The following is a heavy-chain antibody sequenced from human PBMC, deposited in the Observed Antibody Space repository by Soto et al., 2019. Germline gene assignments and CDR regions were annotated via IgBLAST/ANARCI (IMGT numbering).Heavy chain of an antibody. Sequence: EVQLLESGGGLVQPGGSLRLSCAASGFTFSSYAMSWVRQAPGKGLEWVSTISGSGGSTYYADSVKGRFTISRDNSKNTLYRQMNSLRAEDTAVYYCAKDLGHYDRSGYPDYFDYWGQGTLVTVSS. D-gene: IGHD3-22*01. CDR2: ISGSGGST. V-gene: IGHV3-23*01. J-gene: IGHJ4*02. CDR3: AKDLGHYDRSGYPDYFDY. CDR1: GFTFSSYA.